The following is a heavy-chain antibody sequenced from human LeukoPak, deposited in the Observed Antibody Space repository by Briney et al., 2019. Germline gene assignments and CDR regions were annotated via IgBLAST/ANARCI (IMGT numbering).Heavy chain of an antibody. CDR3: AFGEGATREMAYYFDY. J-gene: IGHJ4*02. V-gene: IGHV3-23*01. D-gene: IGHD1-26*01. CDR2: ISGSGGST. Sequence: GGSLRLSCAASGFTFRSYSMNWVRQAPGKGLEWVSAISGSGGSTYYADSVKGRFTISRDNSKNTLYLQMNSLRAEDTAVYYCAFGEGATREMAYYFDYWGQGTLVTVSS. CDR1: GFTFRSYS.